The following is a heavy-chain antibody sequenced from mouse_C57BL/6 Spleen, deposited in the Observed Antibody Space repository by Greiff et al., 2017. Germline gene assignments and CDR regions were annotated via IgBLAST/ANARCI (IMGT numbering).Heavy chain of an antibody. CDR3: ARSPSHYYGSSYGYFDV. D-gene: IGHD1-1*01. Sequence: QVQLQQPGAELVRPGSSVKLSCKASGYTFTSYWMHWVKQRPIQGLEWFGNIDPSDSETHYNQKFKDKATLTVDKSSSTAYMQLSSLTSEDSAVYYCARSPSHYYGSSYGYFDVWGTGTTVTVSS. V-gene: IGHV1-52*01. J-gene: IGHJ1*03. CDR2: IDPSDSET. CDR1: GYTFTSYW.